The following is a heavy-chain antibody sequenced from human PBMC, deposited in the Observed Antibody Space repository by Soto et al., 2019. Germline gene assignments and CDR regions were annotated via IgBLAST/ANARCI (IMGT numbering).Heavy chain of an antibody. D-gene: IGHD5-12*01. CDR3: GKYSGYESGCFAL. V-gene: IGHV4-59*01. CDR2: IYYSGST. Sequence: SETLSLTCTVSGGSSSSYYWSWIRQPPGKGLEWIGYIYYSGSTNYNPSLKSRVTISVDTSKNQFSLKLSSLTAADTAFFYFGKYSGYESGCFALWGKGPLVTVS. J-gene: IGHJ5*02. CDR1: GGSSSSYY.